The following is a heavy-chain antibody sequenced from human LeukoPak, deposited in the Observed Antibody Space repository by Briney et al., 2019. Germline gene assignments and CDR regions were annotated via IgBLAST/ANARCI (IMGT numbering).Heavy chain of an antibody. CDR2: IYSGSNT. D-gene: IGHD3-22*01. CDR1: GFTVSSNY. J-gene: IGHJ3*02. CDR3: ARRIGRAYYYDSSGYGTFDI. Sequence: GGSLRLSCAASGFTVSSNYMSWVRQAPGKGLEWVSLIYSGSNTYYADSVKGRFTISTDNSKNTLYLQMNSLRAEDTAVYYCARRIGRAYYYDSSGYGTFDIWGQGTMVTVSS. V-gene: IGHV3-53*05.